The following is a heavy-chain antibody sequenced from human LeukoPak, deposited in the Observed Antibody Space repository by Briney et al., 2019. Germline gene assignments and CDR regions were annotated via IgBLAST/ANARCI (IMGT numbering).Heavy chain of an antibody. CDR2: ISSSSSYI. D-gene: IGHD2-15*01. CDR1: GFTFSSYS. V-gene: IGHV3-21*01. J-gene: IGHJ3*02. CDR3: ARDRSAATPDAFDI. Sequence: GGSLRLSCAASGFTFSSYSMNWVRQAPGKGLEWVSSISSSSSYIYYADSVKGRFTISRDNAKSSLYLQMNSLRAEDTAVYYCARDRSAATPDAFDIWGQGTMVTVSS.